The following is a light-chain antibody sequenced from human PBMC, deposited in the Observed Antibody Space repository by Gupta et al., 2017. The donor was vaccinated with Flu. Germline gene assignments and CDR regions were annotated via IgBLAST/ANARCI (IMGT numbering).Light chain of an antibody. J-gene: IGKJ4*01. Sequence: DIQMTQSPSTLSASVGDRVTITCRASQSISSWLAWYQQKPGKAPNLLIYKASTLQSGVPSRFSGSGSGTEFTLTISSLQPDDFASYYCQQDNSHPLTFGGGTKVEIK. CDR2: KAS. CDR3: QQDNSHPLT. CDR1: QSISSW. V-gene: IGKV1-5*03.